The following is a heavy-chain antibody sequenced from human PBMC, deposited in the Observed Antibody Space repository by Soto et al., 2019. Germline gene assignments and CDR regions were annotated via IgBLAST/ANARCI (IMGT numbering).Heavy chain of an antibody. CDR3: ARDLEVRYFDWLLGYYGMDV. CDR2: ISYDGSNK. V-gene: IGHV3-30-3*01. J-gene: IGHJ6*02. CDR1: GFTFSSYA. D-gene: IGHD3-9*01. Sequence: QVQLVESGGGVVQPGRSLRLSCAASGFTFSSYAMHWVRQAPGKGLEWVAVISYDGSNKYYADSVKGRFTISRDNSKNTLYLQMNSLRAEDTALYYWARDLEVRYFDWLLGYYGMDVWGQGTTVTVSS.